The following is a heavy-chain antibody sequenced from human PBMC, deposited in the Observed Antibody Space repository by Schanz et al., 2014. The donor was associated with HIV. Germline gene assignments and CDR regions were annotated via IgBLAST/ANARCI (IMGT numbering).Heavy chain of an antibody. J-gene: IGHJ6*02. CDR2: ISGSSTYT. CDR3: RAWLPRDDMDV. CDR1: GFSLRSYA. D-gene: IGHD3-22*01. V-gene: IGHV3-23*04. Sequence: VQLAESGGGLVKPGGSLRLSCAASGFSLRSYAMSWVRQAPGKGLEWVSAISGSSTYTYHANSVKGRFTISSDDSKNTLYLQMNTLRADDTAVYYCRAWLPRDDMDVWGQGTTVTVSS.